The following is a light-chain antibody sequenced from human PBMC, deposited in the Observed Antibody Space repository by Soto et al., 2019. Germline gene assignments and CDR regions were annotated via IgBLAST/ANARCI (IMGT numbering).Light chain of an antibody. CDR2: AAS. CDR3: QQSYSTFIT. CDR1: QSISSW. J-gene: IGKJ5*01. Sequence: DIQMTQSPSTLSASVGDRVTITCRASQSISSWLAWYQQKPGKAPKLLIYAASSLQSGVPSRFSGSGPGTDFTLTISSLQPEDFATYYCQQSYSTFITFGQGTRLEIK. V-gene: IGKV1-39*01.